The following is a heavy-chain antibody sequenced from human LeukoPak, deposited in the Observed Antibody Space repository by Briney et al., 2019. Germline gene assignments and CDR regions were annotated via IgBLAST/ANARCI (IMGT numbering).Heavy chain of an antibody. CDR1: GGSISSGGYS. V-gene: IGHV4-30-2*01. Sequence: SETLSLTCAVSGGSISSGGYSWSWIRQPPGKGLEWIGYIYHSGSTYYNPSLKSRVTISVDRSKNQFSLKLSSVTAADTAVYYCARKEGSWENHFDYWGQGTLVTVSS. J-gene: IGHJ4*02. CDR2: IYHSGST. CDR3: ARKEGSWENHFDY. D-gene: IGHD3-10*01.